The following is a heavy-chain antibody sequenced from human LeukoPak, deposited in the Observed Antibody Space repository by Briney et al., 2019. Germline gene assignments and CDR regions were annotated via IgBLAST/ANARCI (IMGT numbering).Heavy chain of an antibody. V-gene: IGHV3-30*19. J-gene: IGHJ4*02. CDR2: ISYDGSKK. CDR3: ARDRYYDSGTFFDF. CDR1: GFTFSSYG. D-gene: IGHD3-10*01. Sequence: GGSLRLSCAASGFTFSSYGIHWVRQAPGRGLEWVAVISYDGSKKYYADSVKGRFTISRDNSGTTLYLQMNSLRVDDTAVYYCARDRYYDSGTFFDFWGQGTLVTVSS.